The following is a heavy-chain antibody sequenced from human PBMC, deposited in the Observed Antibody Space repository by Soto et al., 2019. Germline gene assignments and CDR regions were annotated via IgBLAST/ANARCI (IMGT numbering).Heavy chain of an antibody. D-gene: IGHD3-10*01. J-gene: IGHJ5*02. CDR2: INHSGST. Sequence: PSETLSLTCAVYGGSFSGYYWSWIRQPPGKGLEWIGEINHSGSTNYNPSLKSRVTISVDTSKNQFSLKLSSVTAADTAVYYCARGSGSYEPWGQGTLVTVSS. CDR3: ARGSGSYEP. CDR1: GGSFSGYY. V-gene: IGHV4-34*01.